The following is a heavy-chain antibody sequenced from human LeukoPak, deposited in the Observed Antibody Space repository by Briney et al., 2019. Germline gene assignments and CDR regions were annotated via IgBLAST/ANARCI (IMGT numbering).Heavy chain of an antibody. J-gene: IGHJ4*02. CDR3: AREGDYYDSSGYYPQLLDY. V-gene: IGHV3-21*01. CDR1: GFTFSSYS. D-gene: IGHD3-22*01. Sequence: GGSLRLSCAASGFTFSSYSMNWVRQAPGKGRDWGSSISSSSSYIYYADSVKGRFTISRDNAKNSLYLQMNSLRAEDAAVYYCAREGDYYDSSGYYPQLLDYWGQGTLVTVSS. CDR2: ISSSSSYI.